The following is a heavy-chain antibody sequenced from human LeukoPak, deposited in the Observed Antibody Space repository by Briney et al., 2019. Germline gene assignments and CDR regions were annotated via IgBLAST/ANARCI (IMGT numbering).Heavy chain of an antibody. V-gene: IGHV4-31*02. CDR1: GFTFSDYY. CDR2: IYYSGSA. CDR3: ARGSDFFDY. Sequence: PGGSLRLSCAASGFTFSDYYMSWIRQHPGKGLEWIGFIYYSGSAYYNPSLKSRVSISIDTSKNQFSLTLNSVTAADTAVYYWARGSDFFDYWGQGTLVTVSS. J-gene: IGHJ4*02.